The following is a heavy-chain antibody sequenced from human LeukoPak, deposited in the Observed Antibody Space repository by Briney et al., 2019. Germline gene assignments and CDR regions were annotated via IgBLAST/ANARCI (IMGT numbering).Heavy chain of an antibody. CDR1: GFTFSSYW. V-gene: IGHV3-74*01. CDR3: ARFYGSGSYYEYYYYGMDV. J-gene: IGHJ6*02. D-gene: IGHD3-10*01. Sequence: GGSLRLSCAASGFTFSSYWMHWVRHAPGKGLVWVSRINSDGSSTSYADSVKGRFTISRDNAKNTLYLQMNSLRAEDTAVYYCARFYGSGSYYEYYYYGMDVWGQGTTVTVSS. CDR2: INSDGSST.